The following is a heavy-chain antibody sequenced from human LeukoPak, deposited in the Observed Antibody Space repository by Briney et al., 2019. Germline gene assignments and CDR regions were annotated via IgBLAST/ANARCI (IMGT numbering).Heavy chain of an antibody. Sequence: GGSLRLSCAASGFTFSSYGMHWVRQAPGKGLEWVAVIWYDGSNKYYADSVKGRFTISRDNSKNTLYLQMNSLRAEDTAVYYCARDNSPRRFLEWPLDYWGQGTLVTVSS. CDR2: IWYDGSNK. J-gene: IGHJ4*02. CDR3: ARDNSPRRFLEWPLDY. D-gene: IGHD3-3*01. CDR1: GFTFSSYG. V-gene: IGHV3-33*01.